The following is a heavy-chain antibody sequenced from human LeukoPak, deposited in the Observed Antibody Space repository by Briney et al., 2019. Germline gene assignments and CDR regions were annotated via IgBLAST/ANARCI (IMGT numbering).Heavy chain of an antibody. CDR1: GGSVSSSSYY. D-gene: IGHD2-2*02. CDR2: IYYSGST. CDR3: ARPLGYCSSTSCYTEGDAFDI. Sequence: SETLSLTCTVSGGSVSSSSYYWGWIRQPPGKGLEWIGSIYYSGSTYYNPSLKSRVTISVDTSKNQFSLKLSSVTAADTAVYYCARPLGYCSSTSCYTEGDAFDIWGQGTMVTVSS. J-gene: IGHJ3*02. V-gene: IGHV4-39*01.